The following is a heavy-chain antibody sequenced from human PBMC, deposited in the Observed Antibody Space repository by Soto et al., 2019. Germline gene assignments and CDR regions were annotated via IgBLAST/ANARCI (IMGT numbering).Heavy chain of an antibody. J-gene: IGHJ4*02. CDR3: ALSLYYDLLSRLSF. V-gene: IGHV1-69*02. CDR1: GGTFSSYT. CDR2: IIPILGIA. Sequence: GASVKVSCKASGGTFSSYTISWVRQAPGQGLEWMGRIIPILGIANYAQKFQGRVTITADKSTSTAYMELSSLRSEDTAVYYCALSLYYDLLSRLSFCGQGSLVTVSA. D-gene: IGHD2-8*01.